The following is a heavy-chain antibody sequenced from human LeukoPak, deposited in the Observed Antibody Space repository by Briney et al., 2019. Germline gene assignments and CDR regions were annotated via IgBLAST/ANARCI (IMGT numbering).Heavy chain of an antibody. CDR1: GGSISSSSYY. CDR2: IYYSGST. Sequence: SETLSLTCTVSGGSISSSSYYWGWIRQPPGKGLEWIGSIYYSGSTYYNPSLKSRVTISVDTSKNQFSLKLSSVTAADTAVYYCASPYYDFWSGPEGAFDIWGQGTMVTVSS. CDR3: ASPYYDFWSGPEGAFDI. V-gene: IGHV4-39*01. D-gene: IGHD3-3*01. J-gene: IGHJ3*02.